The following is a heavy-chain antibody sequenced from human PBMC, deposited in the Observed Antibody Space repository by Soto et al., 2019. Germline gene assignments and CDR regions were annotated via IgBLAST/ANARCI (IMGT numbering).Heavy chain of an antibody. Sequence: FPRLSCAASGFPIRSYWMHWVRDAQGRGLRWVSRINVAGYSITYADSVKGRVSISRDNDKNTLFLQMSSLRDEDTATYFCAGGGPVKLDFWAQGSIVTASS. CDR1: GFPIRSYW. CDR3: AGGGPVKLDF. D-gene: IGHD4-17*01. CDR2: INVAGYSI. J-gene: IGHJ4*02. V-gene: IGHV3-74*03.